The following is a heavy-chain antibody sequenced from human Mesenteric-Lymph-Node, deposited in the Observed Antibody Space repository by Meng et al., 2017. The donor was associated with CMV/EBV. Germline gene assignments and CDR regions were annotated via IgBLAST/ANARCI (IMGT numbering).Heavy chain of an antibody. Sequence: ASVKVSCKSSGYTFTGYYLHWVRQATGQGLEWMGWVNPSSDNTGYAQKFRGRVTFTVDTSTSTAYMELRNLRSEDTAIYYCASLGGSSSEAPYYYALDVWGQGTTVTVSS. D-gene: IGHD2-2*01. CDR1: GYTFTGYY. J-gene: IGHJ6*02. CDR3: ASLGGSSSEAPYYYALDV. CDR2: VNPSSDNT. V-gene: IGHV1-8*03.